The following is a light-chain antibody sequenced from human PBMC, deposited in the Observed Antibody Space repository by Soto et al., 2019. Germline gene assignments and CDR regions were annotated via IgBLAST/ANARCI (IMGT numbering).Light chain of an antibody. CDR2: AAS. CDR1: QTISSK. Sequence: DIQMPQSPSSLSASVGDRVTITCRASQTISSKLNWYQQKPGKAPRLLIYAASSLQSGVPSRFSVSESGTDFNLTISSLQPEDCATYYCEPSYRTPRSFGQGTKLEIK. J-gene: IGKJ2*01. V-gene: IGKV1-39*01. CDR3: EPSYRTPRS.